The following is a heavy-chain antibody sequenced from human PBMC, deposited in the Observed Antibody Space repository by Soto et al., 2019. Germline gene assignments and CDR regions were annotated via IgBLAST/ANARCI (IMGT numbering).Heavy chain of an antibody. Sequence: GGSLRLSCAASGFTVSSNYMSWVHQAPGKGLEWVSVIYSGGSTYYADSVKGRFTISRDNSKNTLYLQMNSLRAEDTAVYYCARAWLDYGDYVGYFDYWGQGTLVTVSS. CDR2: IYSGGST. J-gene: IGHJ4*02. D-gene: IGHD4-17*01. V-gene: IGHV3-66*01. CDR3: ARAWLDYGDYVGYFDY. CDR1: GFTVSSNY.